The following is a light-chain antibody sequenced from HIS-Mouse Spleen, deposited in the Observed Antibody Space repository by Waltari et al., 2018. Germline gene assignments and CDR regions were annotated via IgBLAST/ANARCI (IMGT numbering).Light chain of an antibody. CDR1: SSDVGSYNL. CDR3: CSYAGSSTFVV. CDR2: EGS. Sequence: QSALTQPASVSGSPGQSITISCTGTSSDVGSYNLVSWSQQHPGKAPKLMSYEGSKRPSGVSNRFSGSKSGNTASLTISGLQAEDEADYYCCSYAGSSTFVVFGGGTKLTVL. J-gene: IGLJ2*01. V-gene: IGLV2-23*03.